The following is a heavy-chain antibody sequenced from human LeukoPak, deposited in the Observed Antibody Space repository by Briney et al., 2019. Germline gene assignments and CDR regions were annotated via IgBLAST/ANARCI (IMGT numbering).Heavy chain of an antibody. D-gene: IGHD6-6*01. Sequence: GGSLRLSCAASGFTFSNYWMSWVRQAPGKGLEWVANIKQDGSEKYYVDSVKGRFTISRGNAKNSLYLQMNSLRAEDTAVYYCARLRGSSCMDVWGKGTTVTVSS. CDR3: ARLRGSSCMDV. J-gene: IGHJ6*03. CDR1: GFTFSNYW. CDR2: IKQDGSEK. V-gene: IGHV3-7*01.